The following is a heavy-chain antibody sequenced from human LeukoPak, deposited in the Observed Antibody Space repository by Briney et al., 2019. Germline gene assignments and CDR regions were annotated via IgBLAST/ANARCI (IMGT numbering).Heavy chain of an antibody. Sequence: ASVKVSCKASGYTSTSYDINWVRQAPGQGLGWLGGMNPNSGNTGYAQKFQGRVTMTRNTSISTAYMELSSLRSEDTAVYYCARGATMVRGVIRNWFDPWGQGTLVTVSS. V-gene: IGHV1-8*01. D-gene: IGHD3-10*01. CDR3: ARGATMVRGVIRNWFDP. CDR1: GYTSTSYD. CDR2: MNPNSGNT. J-gene: IGHJ5*02.